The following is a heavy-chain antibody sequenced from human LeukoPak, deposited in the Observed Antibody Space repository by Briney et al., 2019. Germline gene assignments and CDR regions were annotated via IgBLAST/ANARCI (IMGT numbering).Heavy chain of an antibody. D-gene: IGHD3-9*01. J-gene: IGHJ4*02. V-gene: IGHV3-21*01. CDR1: GXTFSSYS. CDR3: ARDLTLEMTYYDILTGYPYYFDY. CDR2: ISSSSSYI. Sequence: GGSLRLSCAASGXTFSSYSMNWVRQAPGKGPEWVSSISSSSSYIYYADSVKGRFTISRDNAKNSLYLQMNSLRAEDTAVYYCARDLTLEMTYYDILTGYPYYFDYWGQGTLVTVSS.